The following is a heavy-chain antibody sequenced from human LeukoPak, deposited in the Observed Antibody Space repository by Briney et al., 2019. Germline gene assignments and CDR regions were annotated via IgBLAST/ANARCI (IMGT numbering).Heavy chain of an antibody. CDR1: RFTFSSYG. J-gene: IGHJ3*02. Sequence: PGGSLRLSCAASRFTFSSYGVHWVRQAPGKGLEWVAFIRYDGSNKYYADSVKGRFTISRDNSKNTLYLQMNSLRAEDTAVYYCAKLPSITMIVVVPDAFDIWGQGTMVTVSS. CDR2: IRYDGSNK. D-gene: IGHD3-22*01. CDR3: AKLPSITMIVVVPDAFDI. V-gene: IGHV3-30*02.